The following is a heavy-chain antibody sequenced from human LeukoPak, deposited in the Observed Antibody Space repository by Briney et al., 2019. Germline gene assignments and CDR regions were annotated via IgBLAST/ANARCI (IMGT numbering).Heavy chain of an antibody. V-gene: IGHV4-39*01. Sequence: PSETLSLTCTVSGGSISSSSYYWGWIRQPPGKGLEWIGSIYYSGSTYYNPSLKSRVTISVDTSKNQFSLKLSSVTAADTAVYYCAGYQLRLYAFDIWGQGTMVTVSS. CDR2: IYYSGST. CDR1: GGSISSSSYY. J-gene: IGHJ3*02. CDR3: AGYQLRLYAFDI. D-gene: IGHD4-17*01.